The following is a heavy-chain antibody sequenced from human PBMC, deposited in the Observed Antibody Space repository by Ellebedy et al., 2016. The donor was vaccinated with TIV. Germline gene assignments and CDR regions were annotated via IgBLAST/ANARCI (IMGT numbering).Heavy chain of an antibody. CDR3: ARGPAGSRDGYSYMSHFDY. Sequence: SETLSLTXAVSGVSMRSSYWWSWVRQPPGKGLEWIGEIYHSGSTNYKPSLKGRVILSVDKSKNQFSLNLTSVTAADTAVYYCARGPAGSRDGYSYMSHFDYWGQGILVTVSS. CDR2: IYHSGST. J-gene: IGHJ4*02. V-gene: IGHV4-4*02. CDR1: GVSMRSSYW. D-gene: IGHD5-24*01.